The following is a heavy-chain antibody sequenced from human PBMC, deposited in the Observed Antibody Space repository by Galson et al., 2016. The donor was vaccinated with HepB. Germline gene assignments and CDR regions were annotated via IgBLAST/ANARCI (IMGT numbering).Heavy chain of an antibody. J-gene: IGHJ4*02. Sequence: ETLSLTCAVYGGSFSGYYWSWIRQPPGKGLEWIGEINHSGSTNYNPSLKSRVTISVDTSKNQFSLKLSSVTAADTAVYYCARGRGRTYYFDYWGQGTLVPVSS. CDR1: GGSFSGYY. V-gene: IGHV4-34*01. CDR2: INHSGST. CDR3: ARGRGRTYYFDY. D-gene: IGHD2-15*01.